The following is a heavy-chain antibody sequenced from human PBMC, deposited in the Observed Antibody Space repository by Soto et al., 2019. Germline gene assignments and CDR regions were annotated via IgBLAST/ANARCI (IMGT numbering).Heavy chain of an antibody. CDR3: ARDSDYGSGSDDWFDP. V-gene: IGHV1-18*01. CDR2: ISAYNGNT. D-gene: IGHD3-10*01. Sequence: ASVKVSCKASGYTFTSYGISWVRQAPGQGLEWMGWISAYNGNTNYAQKLQGRVTMTTDTSTSTAYMELRSLRSDDTAVYYCARDSDYGSGSDDWFDPWGQGTLVTVSS. CDR1: GYTFTSYG. J-gene: IGHJ5*02.